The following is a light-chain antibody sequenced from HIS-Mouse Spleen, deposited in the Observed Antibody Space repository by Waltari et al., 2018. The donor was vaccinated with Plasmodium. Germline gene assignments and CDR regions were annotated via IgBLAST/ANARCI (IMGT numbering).Light chain of an antibody. CDR2: SNN. J-gene: IGLJ2*01. CDR1: ISSIGRNT. CDR3: AAWDDSLNGVV. Sequence: QSVLTQPPSASGTPGQRVTISCSGSISSIGRNTVNWYQQLPGTAPKLLIYSNNKRPSGVPVRFPGSKSGTSASLAISGLQSEDEADDYCAAWDDSLNGVVFAGGTKLTVL. V-gene: IGLV1-44*01.